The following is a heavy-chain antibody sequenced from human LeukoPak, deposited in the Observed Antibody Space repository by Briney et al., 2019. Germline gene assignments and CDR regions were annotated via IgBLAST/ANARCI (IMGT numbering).Heavy chain of an antibody. J-gene: IGHJ4*02. D-gene: IGHD3-10*01. CDR2: ISYDGSNK. CDR3: AKGTTMVRGMVDY. Sequence: GGSLRLSCAASGFTFSSYGMHWVRQAPGKGLEWVAVISYDGSNKYYADSVKGRFTISRDNSKNTLYLQMNSLRAEDTAVYYCAKGTTMVRGMVDYWGQGTLVTVSS. V-gene: IGHV3-30*18. CDR1: GFTFSSYG.